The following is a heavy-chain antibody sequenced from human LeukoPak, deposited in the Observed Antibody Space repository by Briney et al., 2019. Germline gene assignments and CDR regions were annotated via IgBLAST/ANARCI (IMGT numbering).Heavy chain of an antibody. J-gene: IGHJ5*02. CDR3: ATRPDAAAAGPGWFDP. Sequence: SETLSLTCAVYGGTFSDYYWSWIRQPPGKGLEWIGEINHSGSTNYNSSLKSRVTISVDTSKNQFSLKLTSLTAADTAVYYCATRPDAAAAGPGWFDPWGQGTLVTVSS. CDR2: INHSGST. V-gene: IGHV4-34*08. CDR1: GGTFSDYY. D-gene: IGHD6-13*01.